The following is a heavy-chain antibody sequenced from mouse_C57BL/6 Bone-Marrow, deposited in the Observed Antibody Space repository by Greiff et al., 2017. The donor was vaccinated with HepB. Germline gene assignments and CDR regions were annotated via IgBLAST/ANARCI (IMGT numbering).Heavy chain of an antibody. V-gene: IGHV1-81*01. CDR1: GYTFTSYG. D-gene: IGHD1-1*01. Sequence: QVQLKESGAELARPGASVKLSCKASGYTFTSYGISWVKQRTGQGLEWIGEIYPRSGNTYYNEKFKGKATLTADKSSSTAYMELRSLTSEDSAVYFCAGVITTVVPYFDVWGTGTTVTVSS. CDR3: AGVITTVVPYFDV. CDR2: IYPRSGNT. J-gene: IGHJ1*03.